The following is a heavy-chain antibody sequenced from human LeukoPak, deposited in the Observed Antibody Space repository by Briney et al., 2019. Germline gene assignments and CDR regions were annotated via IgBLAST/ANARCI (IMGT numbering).Heavy chain of an antibody. D-gene: IGHD3-22*01. V-gene: IGHV1-69*06. CDR3: ASSRSDSSGYYWLPFDF. CDR1: GCTFSSYA. J-gene: IGHJ4*02. CDR2: IIPIFGTA. Sequence: SVKVSCKASGCTFSSYAISWVRQAPGQGLEWMGRIIPIFGTANYAQKFQGRVTITADKSTSTAYMELSSLRSEDTAVYYCASSRSDSSGYYWLPFDFWGQGTLVTVSS.